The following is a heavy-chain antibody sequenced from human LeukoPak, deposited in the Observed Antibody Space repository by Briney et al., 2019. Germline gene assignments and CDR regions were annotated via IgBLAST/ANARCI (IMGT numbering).Heavy chain of an antibody. J-gene: IGHJ4*02. Sequence: GRSLRLSCAASGFTFSSYAMHWVRQAPGKGLEWVAVISYDGSNKYYADSVKGRFTISRDNSKNTLYLQMNSRRAEDTAVYYCARSHDILTGYIDYWGQGTLVTVSS. CDR2: ISYDGSNK. V-gene: IGHV3-30*04. CDR3: ARSHDILTGYIDY. D-gene: IGHD3-9*01. CDR1: GFTFSSYA.